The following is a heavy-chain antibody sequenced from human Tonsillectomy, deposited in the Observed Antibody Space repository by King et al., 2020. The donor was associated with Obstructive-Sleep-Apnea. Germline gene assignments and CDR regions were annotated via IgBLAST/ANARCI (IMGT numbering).Heavy chain of an antibody. J-gene: IGHJ4*02. CDR3: ARVGGDPLYFDY. V-gene: IGHV4-39*07. Sequence: LQLQESGPGLVKPSETLSLTCTVSGDSISSSSYYWGWIRQPPGKGLEWIGNIYYSGSAYDNPSLKSRITTSIDTSKNQFSLKLSSVTAADTAVYYCARVGGDPLYFDYWGQGTLVTVSS. CDR1: GDSISSSSYY. CDR2: IYYSGSA. D-gene: IGHD1-26*01.